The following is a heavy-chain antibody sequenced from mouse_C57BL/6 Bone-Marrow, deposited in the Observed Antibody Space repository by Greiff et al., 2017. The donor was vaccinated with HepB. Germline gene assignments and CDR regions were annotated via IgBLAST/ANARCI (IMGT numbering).Heavy chain of an antibody. V-gene: IGHV3-6*01. CDR1: GYSITSGYY. Sequence: EVQRVESGPGLVKPSQSLSLTCSVPGYSITSGYYWNWIRQFPGNKLEWMGYISYDGSNNYNPSLKNRISITRDTSKNQFFLKLNSVTTEDTATYYCARGSYYYGSSYVGVYFDYWGQGTTLTVSS. CDR2: ISYDGSN. J-gene: IGHJ2*01. D-gene: IGHD1-1*01. CDR3: ARGSYYYGSSYVGVYFDY.